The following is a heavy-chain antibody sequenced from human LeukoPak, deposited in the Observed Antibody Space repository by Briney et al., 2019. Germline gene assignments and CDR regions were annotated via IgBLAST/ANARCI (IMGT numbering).Heavy chain of an antibody. CDR3: ARGGKATVVAM. Sequence: SETLSLTCTVSGGSINSYYWSWIRQPAGKGLEWIGRIYSSGSTNYNPSLKSRVSMSVDTSKNQFSLKLTSVTAADTAVYYCARGGKATVVAMWGQGILVTVSS. CDR1: GGSINSYY. J-gene: IGHJ4*02. V-gene: IGHV4-4*07. CDR2: IYSSGST. D-gene: IGHD4-23*01.